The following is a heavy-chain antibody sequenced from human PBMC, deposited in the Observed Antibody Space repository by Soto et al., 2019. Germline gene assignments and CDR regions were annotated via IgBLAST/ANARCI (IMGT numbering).Heavy chain of an antibody. Sequence: GASVKVSCKASGGTFSSYAISWVRQAPGQGLEWMGGIIPIFGTANYAQKFQGRVTITADKSTSTAYMELSSLRSEDTAVYYCVKETRLLPYSSSWYGGFDYWGQGTLVTVSS. CDR1: GGTFSSYA. CDR2: IIPIFGTA. CDR3: VKETRLLPYSSSWYGGFDY. D-gene: IGHD6-13*01. J-gene: IGHJ4*02. V-gene: IGHV1-69*06.